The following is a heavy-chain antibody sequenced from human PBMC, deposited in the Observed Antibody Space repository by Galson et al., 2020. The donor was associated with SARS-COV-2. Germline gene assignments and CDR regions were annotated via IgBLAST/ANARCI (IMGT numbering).Heavy chain of an antibody. D-gene: IGHD5-12*01. CDR1: GASINSGDYF. CDR3: ARVEMATMGYYFDY. Sequence: SETLSLTCTVSGASINSGDYFWSWIRQSPGKGLEYIGYVYYSGHSYFNPSLKSRLTISIDTSQNRFSLKLTSVTAADTAVYYCARVEMATMGYYFDYWGQGNLVTVSS. V-gene: IGHV4-30-4*01. CDR2: VYYSGHS. J-gene: IGHJ4*02.